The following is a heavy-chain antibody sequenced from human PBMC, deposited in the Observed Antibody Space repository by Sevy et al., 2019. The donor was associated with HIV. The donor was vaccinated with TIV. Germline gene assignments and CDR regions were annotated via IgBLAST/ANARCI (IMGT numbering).Heavy chain of an antibody. Sequence: ASVKVSCKASGYTFSVYSLHWVRQAPGQGLEWMGRINPNSGATNYAQKFQGRDTLTRDTSISTAYMELSRLRSDDMAVYYCARRVLAPAQGQFEYWGQGTLVTVSS. CDR2: INPNSGAT. CDR3: ARRVLAPAQGQFEY. CDR1: GYTFSVYS. J-gene: IGHJ4*02. V-gene: IGHV1-2*06. D-gene: IGHD2-2*01.